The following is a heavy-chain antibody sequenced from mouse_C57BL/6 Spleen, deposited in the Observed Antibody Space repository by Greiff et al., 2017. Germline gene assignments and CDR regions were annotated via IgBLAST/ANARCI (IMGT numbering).Heavy chain of an antibody. CDR3: TSPFITTVVGLPDCYFDV. D-gene: IGHD1-1*01. CDR1: GFTFSDAC. CDR2: LRNTANNHAT. J-gene: IGHJ1*03. V-gene: IGHV6-6*01. Sequence: EVPLQQSGGGLVQPGGSMKLSCASSGFTFSDACMDWVRPSPEPGLEWVAELRNTANNHATYYAESVKGRFTISRYDSKSSVYLQMNSLRAEDTGIYYCTSPFITTVVGLPDCYFDVGGTGTTVTVSS.